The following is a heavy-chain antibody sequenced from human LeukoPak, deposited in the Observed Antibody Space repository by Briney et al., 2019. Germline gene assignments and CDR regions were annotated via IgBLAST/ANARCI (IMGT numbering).Heavy chain of an antibody. J-gene: IGHJ4*02. CDR1: GFAFSSHW. Sequence: GGSLRLSCAASGFAFSSHWMHWVRQAPGKGLVWVSHVKNDGSSTNYADSVRGRFTISRDNAKNTLYLQMNSLRAEDTAVYYSARGNDYWSGYIDYWGQGTLVTVSS. V-gene: IGHV3-74*01. D-gene: IGHD3-3*01. CDR2: VKNDGSST. CDR3: ARGNDYWSGYIDY.